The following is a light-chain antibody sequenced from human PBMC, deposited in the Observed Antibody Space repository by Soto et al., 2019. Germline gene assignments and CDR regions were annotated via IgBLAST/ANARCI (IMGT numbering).Light chain of an antibody. CDR1: SSDVGTYKL. Sequence: QSVLTQPASVSGSPGQSITISCTGTSSDVGTYKLVSWYQQHPGKAPKLLISEDIKRPSGVSNRFSGSKSGNTASLSISGLQPEDEADYYCCSYATINTFVFGTGTKLTVL. V-gene: IGLV2-23*02. CDR3: CSYATINTFV. CDR2: EDI. J-gene: IGLJ1*01.